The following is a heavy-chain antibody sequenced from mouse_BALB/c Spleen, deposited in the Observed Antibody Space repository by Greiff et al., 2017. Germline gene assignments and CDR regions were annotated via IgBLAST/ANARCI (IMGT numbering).Heavy chain of an antibody. Sequence: DVMLVESGGGLVKPGGSLKLSCAASGFTFSDYYMYWVRQTPEKRLEWVATISDGGSYTYYPDSVKGRFTISRDNAKNNLYLQMSSLKSEDTAMYYCARDPSYWGQGTLVTVSA. J-gene: IGHJ3*01. CDR3: ARDPSY. CDR2: ISDGGSYT. CDR1: GFTFSDYY. V-gene: IGHV5-4*02.